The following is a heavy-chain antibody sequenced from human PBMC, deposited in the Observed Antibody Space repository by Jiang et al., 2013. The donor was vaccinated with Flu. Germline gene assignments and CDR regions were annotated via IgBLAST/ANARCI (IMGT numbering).Heavy chain of an antibody. J-gene: IGHJ6*02. Sequence: PGLVKPSETLSLTCTVSGGSVSSGSYYWSWIRQPPGKGLEWIGYIYYSGSTNYNPSLKSRVTISVDTSKNQFSLKLSSVTAADTAVYYCARDAANYPGMDVWGQGTTVTVSS. CDR2: IYYSGST. V-gene: IGHV4-61*01. D-gene: IGHD5-24*01. CDR3: ARDAANYPGMDV. CDR1: GGSVSSGSYY.